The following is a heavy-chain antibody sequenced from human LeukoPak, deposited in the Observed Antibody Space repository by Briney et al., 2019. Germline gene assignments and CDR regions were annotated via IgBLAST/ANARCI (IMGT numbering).Heavy chain of an antibody. J-gene: IGHJ4*02. Sequence: SVKVSCKASGGTLSGYAISWVRQAPGQGLEWMGGIIPIYGTPHSAQKFQGRVTITTDESTSTAFMDLSSLRSEDTAVYYCARENSGSYGSEPSPIYWGQGTLVTVSS. CDR1: GGTLSGYA. CDR2: IIPIYGTP. CDR3: ARENSGSYGSEPSPIY. D-gene: IGHD1-26*01. V-gene: IGHV1-69*05.